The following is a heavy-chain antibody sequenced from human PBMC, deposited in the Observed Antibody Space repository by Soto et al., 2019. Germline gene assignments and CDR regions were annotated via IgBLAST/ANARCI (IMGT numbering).Heavy chain of an antibody. V-gene: IGHV3-66*01. CDR2: IYSGGST. Sequence: EVQLVESGGGLVQPGGSLRLSCAASGFTVSSNYMSWVRQAPGKGLEWVSVIYSGGSTYYADSVKGRFTISRDNSKNTLYLQMNSLRAEDTAVYYCARDRGYYDSSGYYYWGQGTLVTVSS. J-gene: IGHJ4*02. CDR1: GFTVSSNY. CDR3: ARDRGYYDSSGYYY. D-gene: IGHD3-22*01.